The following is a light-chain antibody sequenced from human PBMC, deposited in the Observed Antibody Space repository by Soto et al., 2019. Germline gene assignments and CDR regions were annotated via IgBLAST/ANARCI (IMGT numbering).Light chain of an antibody. J-gene: IGLJ2*01. CDR1: SSDVGGHNF. CDR3: SSYTSSNIVV. CDR2: DVR. Sequence: QSALTQPASVSGSPGQSITISCTGTSSDVGGHNFVSWYQQHPGKAPKLMIFDVRYRPSGVSNRFSGSKSGNTASLTISGLQAEDEADYYCSSYTSSNIVVFGGGTKLTVL. V-gene: IGLV2-14*01.